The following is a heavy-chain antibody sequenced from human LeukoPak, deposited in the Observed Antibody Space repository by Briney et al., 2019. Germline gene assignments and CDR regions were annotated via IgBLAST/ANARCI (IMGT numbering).Heavy chain of an antibody. Sequence: GGSLRLSCAASGFTFSSYAMSWVRQTPGKGLEWVSAISGSGGSTYYADSVKGRFTISRDNSKNTLYLQMDSLRAEDTAVYYCATSGYDEYYFDYWGQGTLVTVSS. CDR3: ATSGYDEYYFDY. J-gene: IGHJ4*02. D-gene: IGHD5-12*01. V-gene: IGHV3-23*01. CDR1: GFTFSSYA. CDR2: ISGSGGST.